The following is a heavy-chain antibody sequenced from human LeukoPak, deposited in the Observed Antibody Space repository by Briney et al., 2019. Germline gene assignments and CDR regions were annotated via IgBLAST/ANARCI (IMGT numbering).Heavy chain of an antibody. CDR3: ARQGHFHYNWFDP. Sequence: SETLSLTCTVSGGSISSSSYYWGWIRQPPGKGLEWIGSIYYSGSTYYNPSLKSRVTISVDTSKNQFSLKLSSVTAADTAVYYCARQGHFHYNWFDPWGQGTPVTVSS. CDR1: GGSISSSSYY. CDR2: IYYSGST. J-gene: IGHJ5*02. V-gene: IGHV4-39*01.